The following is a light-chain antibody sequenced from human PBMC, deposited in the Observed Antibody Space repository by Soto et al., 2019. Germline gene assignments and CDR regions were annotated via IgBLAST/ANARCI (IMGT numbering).Light chain of an antibody. CDR3: QQYHSYPYT. Sequence: DIPMTPSPSTLSASVGDRVTITSRASQSINHWLAWYQQKPGKAARFLIYRASSLESGVSSTFSGSASGTDFTLTISSLQPDDFATYYCQQYHSYPYTFGQGTKLESK. CDR2: RAS. V-gene: IGKV1-5*03. J-gene: IGKJ2*01. CDR1: QSINHW.